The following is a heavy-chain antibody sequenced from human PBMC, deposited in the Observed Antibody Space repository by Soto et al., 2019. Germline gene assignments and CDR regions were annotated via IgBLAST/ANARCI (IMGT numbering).Heavy chain of an antibody. CDR3: AREIRSSSGSDAFDI. J-gene: IGHJ3*02. CDR2: MWYDGSNK. Sequence: QVQLVESGGGVVQPGRSLRLSCAASGFTFRDYGMHWVRQAPGKGLEWVPVMWYDGSNKYSADSVKGRFTISRDNSKNTLYLQMISLRAEDTAVYYCAREIRSSSGSDAFDIWGQGTLVAVSS. V-gene: IGHV3-33*01. D-gene: IGHD6-6*01. CDR1: GFTFRDYG.